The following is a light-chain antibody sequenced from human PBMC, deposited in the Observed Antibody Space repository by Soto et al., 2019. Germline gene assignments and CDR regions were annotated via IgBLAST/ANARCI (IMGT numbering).Light chain of an antibody. J-gene: IGKJ1*01. CDR1: QSVSSSY. CDR3: QQYGSSPQT. CDR2: GAS. V-gene: IGKV3-20*01. Sequence: EIVLTQSPGTLSLSPGERATLSCRASQSVSSSYLAWYQQKPGQAPRLLIYGASSRATGLADRFSGSGSGTDITLTISRLDHEDFAVYYCQQYGSSPQTFGQGTKVEIK.